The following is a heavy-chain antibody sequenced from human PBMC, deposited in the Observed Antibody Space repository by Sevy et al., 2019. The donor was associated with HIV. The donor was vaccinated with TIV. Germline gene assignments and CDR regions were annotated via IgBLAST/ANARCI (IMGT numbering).Heavy chain of an antibody. CDR3: AGENAWGRGYS. D-gene: IGHD1-26*01. J-gene: IGHJ4*02. Sequence: SETLSLTCTVSGGSITSHYWNWIRQPPGKGLEWIANIYYNGHINYNPSLKSRVTLSLDTSKNQFSLGLSSVTAADTAMYYCAGENAWGRGYSWGQGTLVTVSS. CDR2: IYYNGHI. V-gene: IGHV4-59*11. CDR1: GGSITSHY.